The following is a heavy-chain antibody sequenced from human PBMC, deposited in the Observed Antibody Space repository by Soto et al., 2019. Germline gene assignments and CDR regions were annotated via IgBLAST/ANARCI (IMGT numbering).Heavy chain of an antibody. V-gene: IGHV1-18*04. Sequence: ASVKGSCKASGYTFTSYGISWLRQAPGQGLEWMGWISAYNGNTNYARKLQGRVTMTTDTSTSTAYMELRSLRSDDTAVYYCARDPLDYYDSSGQRADYWGQGTLVTVSS. D-gene: IGHD3-22*01. J-gene: IGHJ4*02. CDR2: ISAYNGNT. CDR3: ARDPLDYYDSSGQRADY. CDR1: GYTFTSYG.